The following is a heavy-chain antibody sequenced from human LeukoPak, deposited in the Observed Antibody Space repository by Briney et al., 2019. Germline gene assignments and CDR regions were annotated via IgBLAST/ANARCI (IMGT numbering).Heavy chain of an antibody. CDR3: ASLAGGNSESSDAFDI. V-gene: IGHV1-18*01. J-gene: IGHJ3*02. D-gene: IGHD4-23*01. CDR1: DYTFTSYG. CDR2: ISAYNGNT. Sequence: ASVKVSCKASDYTFTSYGISWVRQAPGQGLEWMGRISAYNGNTNYAQKLQGRVTMTTDTSTSTAYMELSSLRSEDTAVYYCASLAGGNSESSDAFDIWGQGTMVTVSS.